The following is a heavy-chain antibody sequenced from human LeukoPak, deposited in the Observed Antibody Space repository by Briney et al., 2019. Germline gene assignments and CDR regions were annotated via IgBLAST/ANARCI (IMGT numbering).Heavy chain of an antibody. CDR2: ISYDGSNK. CDR1: GFTFSSYA. Sequence: PGGSLRLSCAASGFTFSSYAMSWVRQAPGKGLEWVAVISYDGSNKYYADSVKGRFTISRDNSKNTLYLQMNSLRAEDTAVYYCARDTRGYSGYLNYYYYGMDVWGQGTTVTVSS. V-gene: IGHV3-30*04. CDR3: ARDTRGYSGYLNYYYYGMDV. J-gene: IGHJ6*02. D-gene: IGHD5-12*01.